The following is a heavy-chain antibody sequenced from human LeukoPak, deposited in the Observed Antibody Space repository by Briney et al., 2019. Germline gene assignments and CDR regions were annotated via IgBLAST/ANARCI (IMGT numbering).Heavy chain of an antibody. Sequence: ETGGSLRLSCAASGFTFSSYAMSWVRQAPGKGLELVSGISGSGGSTNYADSVKGRFTISRDNSKSTLYLQMNSLRAEDTATYYCAKGYCSGYSCYVAPHYWGQGILVTVSS. V-gene: IGHV3-23*01. CDR1: GFTFSSYA. J-gene: IGHJ4*02. CDR3: AKGYCSGYSCYVAPHY. CDR2: ISGSGGST. D-gene: IGHD2-15*01.